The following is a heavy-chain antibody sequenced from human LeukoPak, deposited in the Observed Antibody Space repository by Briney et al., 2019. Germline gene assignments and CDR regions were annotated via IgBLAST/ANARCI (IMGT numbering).Heavy chain of an antibody. D-gene: IGHD5/OR15-5a*01. J-gene: IGHJ5*02. V-gene: IGHV3-30-3*01. Sequence: GGSLRLSCAASGFTFSSYAMHWVRQAPGKGLEWVVVISYDGSNKYYADSVKGRFTISRDNSKNTLYLQMNSLRAEDTAVYYCARGVYARFDPWGQGTLVTVSS. CDR1: GFTFSSYA. CDR2: ISYDGSNK. CDR3: ARGVYARFDP.